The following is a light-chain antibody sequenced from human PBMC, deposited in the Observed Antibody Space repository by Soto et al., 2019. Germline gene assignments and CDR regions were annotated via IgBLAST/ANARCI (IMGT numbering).Light chain of an antibody. CDR2: AAS. V-gene: IGKV1-39*01. CDR1: QDIGNL. Sequence: DIQVTQSPPSMASSFGDGFTITFRASQDIGNLMTWYQQKPGKAPKLLIYAASSLQSGVPSRFSGSGSGTDFTLTITSLQPEDLATYFCQQSYTIPLAFGQGTKVDIK. J-gene: IGKJ1*01. CDR3: QQSYTIPLA.